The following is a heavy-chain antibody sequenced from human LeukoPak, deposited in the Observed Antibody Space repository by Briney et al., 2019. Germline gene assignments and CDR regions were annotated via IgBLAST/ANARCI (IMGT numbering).Heavy chain of an antibody. CDR2: INPSGGST. CDR1: GYTFTSYY. D-gene: IGHD3-10*01. CDR3: ARDRGNYYGSGRYYYYYYYMDV. J-gene: IGHJ6*03. Sequence: ASVKVSCKASGYTFTSYYMHWVRQAPGQGLEWMGIINPSGGSTSYAQKFQGRVTMTRDTSTSTVYMELSSLRSEDTAVYHCARDRGNYYGSGRYYYYYYYMDVWGKGTTVTISS. V-gene: IGHV1-46*01.